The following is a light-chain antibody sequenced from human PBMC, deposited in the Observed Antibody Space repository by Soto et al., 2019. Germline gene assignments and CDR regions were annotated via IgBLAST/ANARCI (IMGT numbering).Light chain of an antibody. CDR2: GAS. CDR3: QHYNNWPPYT. Sequence: EIVMTQSPDTLSVSPGERATLSCRASQRISSNLAWYQQKPGQAPRLLIYGASTMATGVPARFSGSGSETDFTLTISNLQSEDCAVYYCQHYNNWPPYTFGQGTKVEIK. J-gene: IGKJ2*01. V-gene: IGKV3D-15*01. CDR1: QRISSN.